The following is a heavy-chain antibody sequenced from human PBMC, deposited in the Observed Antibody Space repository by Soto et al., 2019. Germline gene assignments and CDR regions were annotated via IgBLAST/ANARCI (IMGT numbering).Heavy chain of an antibody. D-gene: IGHD2-15*01. V-gene: IGHV3-7*03. Sequence: GSLRLSCVASGFTFSSYSMSWVRQAPGKGLEWVATIKPDGSEQYYVDSVEGRLTISRDNAKSSLYLQMNSLRAEDTAVYYCARPGCGGGTCYSSWGQGTQVTVSS. J-gene: IGHJ4*02. CDR3: ARPGCGGGTCYSS. CDR1: GFTFSSYS. CDR2: IKPDGSEQ.